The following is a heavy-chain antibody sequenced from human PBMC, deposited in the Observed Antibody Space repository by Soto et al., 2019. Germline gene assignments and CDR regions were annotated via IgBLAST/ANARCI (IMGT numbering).Heavy chain of an antibody. CDR2: ISAYNGNT. J-gene: IGHJ4*02. D-gene: IGHD3-3*01. CDR3: ARDGPDFWSGYYTVILFDY. Sequence: ASVKVSCKASGYTFTSYGISWVRQAPGQGLEWMGWISAYNGNTNYAQKLQGRVTMTTDTSTSTAYMELRSLRSDDTAVYYCARDGPDFWSGYYTVILFDYRGQGTLVTVS. V-gene: IGHV1-18*01. CDR1: GYTFTSYG.